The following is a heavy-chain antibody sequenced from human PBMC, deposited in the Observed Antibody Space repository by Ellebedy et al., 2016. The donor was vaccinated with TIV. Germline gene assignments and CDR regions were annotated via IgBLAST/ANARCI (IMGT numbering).Heavy chain of an antibody. CDR2: VWSDGSNK. V-gene: IGHV3-33*01. CDR1: GFSFSNYV. J-gene: IGHJ2*01. D-gene: IGHD4-23*01. CDR3: ARDGGNPRSWFFDL. Sequence: GESLKISCAASGFSFSNYVMHWVRQAPGKGLEWVAVVWSDGSNKYYIDSVKGRFTISRDNSKNTLYLQMNSLISDDTAVNYCARDGGNPRSWFFDLWGRGTLVTVSS.